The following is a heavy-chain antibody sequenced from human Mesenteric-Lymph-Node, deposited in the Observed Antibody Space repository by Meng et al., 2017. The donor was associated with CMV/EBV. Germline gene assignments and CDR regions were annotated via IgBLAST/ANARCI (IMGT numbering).Heavy chain of an antibody. CDR2: ISSSSSYI. V-gene: IGHV3-21*01. CDR3: ARDRCTDGVCHFFDY. J-gene: IGHJ4*02. Sequence: GGSLRLSCAASGFTFSSYSMNWVRQASGKGLEWVSSISSSSSYIYYADSVKGRFTISRDNAKNSLYLQMNSLRAEDTAVYYCARDRCTDGVCHFFDYWGQGTLVTVSS. CDR1: GFTFSSYS. D-gene: IGHD2-8*01.